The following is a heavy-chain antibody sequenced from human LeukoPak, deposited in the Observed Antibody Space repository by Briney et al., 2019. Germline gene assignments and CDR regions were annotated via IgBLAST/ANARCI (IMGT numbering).Heavy chain of an antibody. CDR1: GGSISGDIYY. J-gene: IGHJ3*02. Sequence: PSETLSLTCTVSGGSISGDIYYWSWIRQPPGKGLEWIGYIYYSGSTYYNPSLKSRVTISVDTSMNQFSLKLSSVTAADTAFYYCPRQFCSSPTCYYAFDIWGQGTMVTVAS. V-gene: IGHV4-30-4*08. D-gene: IGHD2-2*01. CDR3: PRQFCSSPTCYYAFDI. CDR2: IYYSGST.